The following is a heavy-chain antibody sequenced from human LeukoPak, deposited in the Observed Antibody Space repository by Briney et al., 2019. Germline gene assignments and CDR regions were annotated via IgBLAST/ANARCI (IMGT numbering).Heavy chain of an antibody. V-gene: IGHV4-59*01. J-gene: IGHJ4*02. CDR3: ARGPGVNWEPFEY. CDR2: IYYSGST. CDR1: GGSISSYY. D-gene: IGHD1-26*01. Sequence: RPSETLSLTCTVSGGSISSYYWSWIRQPPGKGLEWIGYIYYSGSTNFNPSLKSRVTISIDTSKNQFSLKLSSATAADTAVYHCARGPGVNWEPFEYRGQGTLVTVSS.